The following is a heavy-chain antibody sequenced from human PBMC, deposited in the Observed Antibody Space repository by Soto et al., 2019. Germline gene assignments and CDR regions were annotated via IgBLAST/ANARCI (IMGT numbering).Heavy chain of an antibody. V-gene: IGHV1-18*01. D-gene: IGHD5-12*01. Sequence: VQLVQSGAEVKKPGASVKVSCKYSVYTFTSYGISWVRQAPGQGLEWMGWISAYNGNTNYAQKLHGRVTMTTDTATSTAYRELRSLRSDATAVYYCARSRYSGYDYSDYWGQETLVTVSS. J-gene: IGHJ4*02. CDR1: VYTFTSYG. CDR3: ARSRYSGYDYSDY. CDR2: ISAYNGNT.